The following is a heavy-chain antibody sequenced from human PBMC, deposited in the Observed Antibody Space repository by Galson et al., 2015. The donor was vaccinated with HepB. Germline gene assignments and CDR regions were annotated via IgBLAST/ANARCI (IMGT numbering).Heavy chain of an antibody. CDR3: ARQPAAPWGGWFDP. CDR1: GDSISSSSYF. V-gene: IGHV4-39*01. CDR2: FPYSATT. Sequence: SETLSLTCTVSGDSISSSSYFWGWIRQPPGKDLEWIGSFPYSATTYYNLSLKSRVTISVDTSKNQFSLKLSSVTAADTAVYYCARQPAAPWGGWFDPWGQGTLVTVSS. J-gene: IGHJ5*02. D-gene: IGHD2-2*01.